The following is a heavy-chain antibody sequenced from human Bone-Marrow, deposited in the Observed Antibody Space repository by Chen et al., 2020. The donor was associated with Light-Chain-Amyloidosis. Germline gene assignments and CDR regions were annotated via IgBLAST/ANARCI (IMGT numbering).Heavy chain of an antibody. J-gene: IGHJ4*02. D-gene: IGHD3-3*01. CDR2: TTSAGTST. Sequence: EVLLVESGGEVVQPGGSLRLSCTASGFSFSTYWMHWVRQSPGKGLVSVSRTTSAGTSTTYADSVKDRCTVSRDNTKTTMYLGMNSLGGESTAVYYCARTTLRSLDYWGQGTLVTVSS. CDR3: ARTTLRSLDY. CDR1: GFSFSTYW. V-gene: IGHV3-74*01.